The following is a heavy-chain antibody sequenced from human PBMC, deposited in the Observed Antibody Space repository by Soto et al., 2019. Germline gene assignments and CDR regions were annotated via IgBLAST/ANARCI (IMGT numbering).Heavy chain of an antibody. V-gene: IGHV4-34*01. Sequence: QVLLQQWGAGLLKPSETLSLTCAVYGGSFSSYYWSWVRQPPGKGLEWIGEINHSGSTNYNPSLKSRVTISVDTSKSQCSLKLSSVTAADTAVYYCARTSRFDSWGQGTLVTVSS. J-gene: IGHJ4*02. CDR1: GGSFSSYY. D-gene: IGHD6-6*01. CDR2: INHSGST. CDR3: ARTSRFDS.